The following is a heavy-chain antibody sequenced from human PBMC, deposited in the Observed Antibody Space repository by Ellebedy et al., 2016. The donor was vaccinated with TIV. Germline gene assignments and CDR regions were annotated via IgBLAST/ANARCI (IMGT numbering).Heavy chain of an antibody. CDR1: GGSISSTGYS. Sequence: MPSETLSLTCGLSGGSISSTGYSWSWVRQPPGKGLEWIGYIYHSWSTYYNPSLRSRVTISVDRSKNQFFLNLTSVTAADTAVYYCVRAPNPPHYYYGMDVWGQGTTVTVSS. D-gene: IGHD2-8*01. V-gene: IGHV4-30-2*01. CDR2: IYHSWST. J-gene: IGHJ6*02. CDR3: VRAPNPPHYYYGMDV.